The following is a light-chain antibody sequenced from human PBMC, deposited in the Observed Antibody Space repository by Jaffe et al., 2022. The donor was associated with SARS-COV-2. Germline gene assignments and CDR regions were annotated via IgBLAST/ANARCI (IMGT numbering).Light chain of an antibody. CDR2: SNT. V-gene: IGLV1-40*01. J-gene: IGLJ3*02. CDR1: SSNIGAGYD. CDR3: QSFDNSLSASV. Sequence: QSVLTQPPSVSGAPGQRVTISCTGSSSNIGAGYDVNWYQQLPGTAPKLLIYSNTYRPSGVPDRFSGSKSGTSASLAISGLQAEDGADYYCQSFDNSLSASVFGGGTKLTVL.